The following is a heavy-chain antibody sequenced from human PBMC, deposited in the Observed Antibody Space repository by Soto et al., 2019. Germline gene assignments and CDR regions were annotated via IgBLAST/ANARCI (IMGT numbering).Heavy chain of an antibody. D-gene: IGHD6-19*01. Sequence: PGESLKISCKGSGYSFTSYWISWVRQMPGKGLEWMGRIDPSDSYTNYSPSFQGHVTISADKSISTAYLQWSSLKASDTAMYYCARLSWHSSGWSFYYGMDVWGQGTTVTVSS. CDR3: ARLSWHSSGWSFYYGMDV. CDR1: GYSFTSYW. J-gene: IGHJ6*02. CDR2: IDPSDSYT. V-gene: IGHV5-10-1*01.